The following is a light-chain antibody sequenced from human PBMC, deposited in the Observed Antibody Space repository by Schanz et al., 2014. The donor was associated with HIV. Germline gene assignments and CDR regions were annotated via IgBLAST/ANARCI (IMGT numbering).Light chain of an antibody. Sequence: QSVLTQPASVSGSPGQSITISCTGTSSDVGSYNLVSWYQQHPGKAPKLMIYEVSKRPSGVPDRFSGSKSGNTASLTISGLQAEDEADYYCSSYTSSSTRVFGTGTKLTVL. CDR1: SSDVGSYNL. J-gene: IGLJ1*01. CDR2: EVS. CDR3: SSYTSSSTRV. V-gene: IGLV2-14*02.